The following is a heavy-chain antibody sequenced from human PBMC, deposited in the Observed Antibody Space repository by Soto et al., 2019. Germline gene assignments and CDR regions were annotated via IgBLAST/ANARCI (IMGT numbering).Heavy chain of an antibody. CDR2: INHSGST. D-gene: IGHD2-15*01. CDR1: GGSFSGYY. CDR3: ARGRGCSGGSCRTDYYYYYYMDV. V-gene: IGHV4-34*01. J-gene: IGHJ6*03. Sequence: QVQLQQWGAGLLKPSETLSLTCAVYGGSFSGYYWSWIRQPPGKGLEWIGEINHSGSTNYNPSLKSRVTISVDTSKTQFSLKLSSVTAADTAVYYCARGRGCSGGSCRTDYYYYYYMDVWGKGTTVTVSS.